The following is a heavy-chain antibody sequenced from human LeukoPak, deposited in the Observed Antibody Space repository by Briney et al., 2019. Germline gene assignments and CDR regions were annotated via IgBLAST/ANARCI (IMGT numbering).Heavy chain of an antibody. CDR2: ISFDGTTQ. D-gene: IGHD3-9*01. CDR3: ASLYYDILTGSSLGYYYYMDV. V-gene: IGHV3-30*01. CDR1: GFTFSHYA. J-gene: IGHJ6*03. Sequence: TGGSLRLSCVASGFTFSHYALHWVRQAPGKGLEWVTVISFDGTTQYYADSVKGRFTISRDNPKNTLFLQMNSLRPEDTAVYYCASLYYDILTGSSLGYYYYMDVWAKGTTVTVSS.